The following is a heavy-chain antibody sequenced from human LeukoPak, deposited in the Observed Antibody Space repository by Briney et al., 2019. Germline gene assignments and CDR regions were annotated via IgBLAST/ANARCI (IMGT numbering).Heavy chain of an antibody. J-gene: IGHJ4*02. CDR3: ASSHDYYYDSSGYYYS. CDR1: GGSISSGGYY. CDR2: IYYSGST. D-gene: IGHD3-22*01. V-gene: IGHV4-31*03. Sequence: SETLSLTCTVSGGSISSGGYYWSWIRQHPGKGLEWIGYIYYSGSTYYNPSLKSRVTISVDTSKNQFSLKLSSVTAAGTAVYYCASSHDYYYDSSGYYYSWGQGTLVTVSS.